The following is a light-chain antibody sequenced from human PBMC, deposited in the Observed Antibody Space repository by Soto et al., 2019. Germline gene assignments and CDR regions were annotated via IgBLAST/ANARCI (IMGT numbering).Light chain of an antibody. CDR1: SSDVGSYNL. CDR2: EVN. V-gene: IGLV2-23*02. J-gene: IGLJ1*01. Sequence: QSVLTQPAPVSGSPGQSITISCTGTSSDVGSYNLVSWYQHHPDEAPKLIIYEVNKRPSGVSNRFSGSKSGNTASLTISGLQAEDEADYYCCSYAGSSSFYVFGSGTKLTVL. CDR3: CSYAGSSSFYV.